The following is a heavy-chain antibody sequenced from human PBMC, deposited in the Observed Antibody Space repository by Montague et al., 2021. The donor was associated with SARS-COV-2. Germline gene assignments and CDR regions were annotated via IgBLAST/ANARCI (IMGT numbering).Heavy chain of an antibody. Sequence: PALVKPTQTLTLTCTFSGFSLSTSGMCASWIRQPPGKALEWLARIDWDDDKYYSTSLKTRLTITKDTSKNQVVLTMTNMDPVDTATYYCAQMTVSTAMDVWGQGTTVTVSS. J-gene: IGHJ6*02. V-gene: IGHV2-70*11. D-gene: IGHD5/OR15-5a*01. CDR2: IDWDDDK. CDR3: AQMTVSTAMDV. CDR1: GFSLSTSGMC.